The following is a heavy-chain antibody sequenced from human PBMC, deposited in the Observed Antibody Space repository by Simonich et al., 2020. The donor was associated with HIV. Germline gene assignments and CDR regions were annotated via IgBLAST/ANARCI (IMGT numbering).Heavy chain of an antibody. J-gene: IGHJ4*02. V-gene: IGHV4-39*01. D-gene: IGHD7-27*01. CDR2: IDYSGNT. Sequence: QLQLQESGPGLVKPSETLSLTCTVSGGSISSSRYYWGWIRQPPGKGLEWIGRIDYSGNTYYNPSLKSRLTISVDTSKNQFSLKLSSVTAADTAVYYCARQGGAIGLGYWGQGTLVTVSS. CDR1: GGSISSSRYY. CDR3: ARQGGAIGLGY.